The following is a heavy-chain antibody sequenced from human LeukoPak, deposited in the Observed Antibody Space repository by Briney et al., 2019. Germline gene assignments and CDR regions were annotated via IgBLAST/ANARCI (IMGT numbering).Heavy chain of an antibody. J-gene: IGHJ3*02. V-gene: IGHV4-38-2*01. Sequence: PSETLSLTCAVSGYSISSGYYWGWIRQPPGKGLEWIGSIYHSGSTYYNPSLKSRVTISVDTSKNQFSLMLSSVTAADTAVYYCARTYYDFWSGYVGAFDIWGQGTMVTVSS. CDR3: ARTYYDFWSGYVGAFDI. D-gene: IGHD3-3*01. CDR2: IYHSGST. CDR1: GYSISSGYY.